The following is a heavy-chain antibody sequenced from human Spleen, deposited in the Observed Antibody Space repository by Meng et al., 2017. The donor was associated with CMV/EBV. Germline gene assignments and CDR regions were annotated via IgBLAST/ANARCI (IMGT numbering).Heavy chain of an antibody. CDR1: GGSVSSDDYY. V-gene: IGHV4-30-4*08. CDR2: SYYSGST. J-gene: IGHJ4*02. D-gene: IGHD3-10*01. Sequence: QGQLMESGEGLVKPAQALSLTCTVSGGSVSSDDYYWSWIRQPPGKGLEWIVYSYYSGSTYYNPSLKSLVTISVDTTKNQFSLKLSSVTAADTAVYYCNRSISMIGGVGYWGQGTLVTVSS. CDR3: NRSISMIGGVGY.